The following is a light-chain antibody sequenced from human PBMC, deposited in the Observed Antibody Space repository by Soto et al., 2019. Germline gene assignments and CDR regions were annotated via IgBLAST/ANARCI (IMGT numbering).Light chain of an antibody. CDR1: SSDVGGYNY. V-gene: IGLV2-14*01. Sequence: QAVVTQPASVSGSPGQSITISCTGTSSDVGGYNYVSWYQQHPGKAPKLMIYEVSNRPSGVSYRFSGSKSGNTASLTISGLQAEDEADYYCSSYKSSNTVVFGGGTKLTVL. CDR2: EVS. CDR3: SSYKSSNTVV. J-gene: IGLJ2*01.